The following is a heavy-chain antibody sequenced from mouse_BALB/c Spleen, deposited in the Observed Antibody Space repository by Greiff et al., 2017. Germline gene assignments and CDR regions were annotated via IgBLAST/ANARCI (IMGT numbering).Heavy chain of an antibody. Sequence: EVHLVESGGGLVKPGGSLKLSCAASGFTFSSYAMSWVRQTPEKRLEWVASISSGGSTYYPDSVKGRFTISRDNARNILYLQMSSLRSEDTAMYYCARGAYYRYDGYFDVWGAGTTVTVSS. J-gene: IGHJ1*01. CDR1: GFTFSSYA. V-gene: IGHV5-6-5*01. CDR2: ISSGGST. CDR3: ARGAYYRYDGYFDV. D-gene: IGHD2-14*01.